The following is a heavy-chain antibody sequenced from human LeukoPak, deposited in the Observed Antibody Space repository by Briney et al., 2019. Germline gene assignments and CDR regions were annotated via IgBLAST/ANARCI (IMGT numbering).Heavy chain of an antibody. CDR2: IYPGDSDS. CDR1: GYRFTDYW. J-gene: IGHJ5*01. Sequence: GESLKISCKGSGYRFTDYWIAWVRQMPGKGLEWMGIIYPGDSDSRYSPSFQGQVTFSADKSISTAYLQWSSLKASDTAMYYCARRSYCYSTSCYGYWFDSWGLGTLVTVSS. D-gene: IGHD2-2*01. V-gene: IGHV5-51*01. CDR3: ARRSYCYSTSCYGYWFDS.